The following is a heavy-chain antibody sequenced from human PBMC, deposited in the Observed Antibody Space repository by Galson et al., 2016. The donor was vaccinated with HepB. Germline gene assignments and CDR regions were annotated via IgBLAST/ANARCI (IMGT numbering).Heavy chain of an antibody. CDR1: GFTFSDYW. J-gene: IGHJ4*02. CDR3: AGKKYISSSSGVDY. D-gene: IGHD6-6*01. V-gene: IGHV3-7*05. CDR2: IKEDGSEE. Sequence: SLRLSCAASGFTFSDYWMAWVRQAPGKGLEWVASIKEDGSEEYYVDSVRGRFTISRDNAKKSLYLQMTSLRAEDAAIYYCAGKKYISSSSGVDYWGQGTLVTVSS.